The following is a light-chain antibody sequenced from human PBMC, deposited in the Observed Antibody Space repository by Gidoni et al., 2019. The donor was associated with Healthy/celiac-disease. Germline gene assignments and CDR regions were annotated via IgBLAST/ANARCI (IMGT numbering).Light chain of an antibody. CDR2: DAS. Sequence: DIEMTQSPSSLSASVGDRVTITCQASQDISNYLNWYQQKPGKAPKLLIYDASNLETGVPSRFSGSGSGTDFTFTISSLLPEDIATYYCQQYDNLPLTFXGXTKVEIK. CDR3: QQYDNLPLT. J-gene: IGKJ4*01. CDR1: QDISNY. V-gene: IGKV1-33*01.